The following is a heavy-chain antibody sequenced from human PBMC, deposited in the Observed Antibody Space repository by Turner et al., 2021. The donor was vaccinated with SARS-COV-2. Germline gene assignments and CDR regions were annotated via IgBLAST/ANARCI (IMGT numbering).Heavy chain of an antibody. V-gene: IGHV3-73*02. CDR2: IRSKVNSYAT. CDR3: ICWRYCGGDCYYDF. CDR1: GFTFSASA. Sequence: EVQLVESGGGLVQPGGSLTLSCAASGFTFSASAIHWVRQHSGKGLEWVGRIRSKVNSYATTYAASLRGRFNISRDDSKNTAYLLMNSMKSEDTDVYYCICWRYCGGDCYYDFWGQGTLVSVSS. J-gene: IGHJ4*02. D-gene: IGHD2-21*02.